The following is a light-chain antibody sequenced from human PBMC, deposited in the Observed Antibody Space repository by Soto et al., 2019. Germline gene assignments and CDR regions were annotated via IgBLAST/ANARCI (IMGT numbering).Light chain of an antibody. V-gene: IGKV1-33*01. CDR3: QQYDNLLT. J-gene: IGKJ4*01. CDR1: QDISNY. Sequence: DIQMTQSPSSLSASVGDRVTITCQASQDISNYLNWYQQKPGKAPKLLIYDASNLETGVPSRFSGSGSGTDFTFTISRLQPVDIATYYRQQYDNLLTFGGGTKVEIK. CDR2: DAS.